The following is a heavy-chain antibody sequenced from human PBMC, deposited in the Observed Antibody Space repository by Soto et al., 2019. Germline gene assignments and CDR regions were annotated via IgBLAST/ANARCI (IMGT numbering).Heavy chain of an antibody. J-gene: IGHJ1*01. CDR2: IYSNGYT. CDR1: GGSISSFY. D-gene: IGHD2-2*01. Sequence: QVQLQESGPGLVKPSETLSLICTVSGGSISSFYWSWIRQSPGKGLEWIGYIYSNGYTNYNPSLKSRLTISIDTSKNQFSLNLSSVTAADTGVYYCARTPGGSSSRTYFQHWGQGTVVTVSS. V-gene: IGHV4-4*08. CDR3: ARTPGGSSSRTYFQH.